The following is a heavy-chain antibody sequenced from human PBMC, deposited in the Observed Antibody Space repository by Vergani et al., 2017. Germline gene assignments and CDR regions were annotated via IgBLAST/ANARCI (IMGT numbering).Heavy chain of an antibody. D-gene: IGHD1-26*01. CDR3: ARASGPPFIVGATAQ. CDR1: GYSISSGYY. V-gene: IGHV4-38-2*02. Sequence: QVQLQESGPGLVKPSETLSLTCTVSGYSISSGYYWGWIRQPPGKGLEWIGDIYHSGSTYYNPSLKSLVTISVDTSKNQFSLKLSSVTAADTAVYYCARASGPPFIVGATAQWGQGTLVTVSS. CDR2: IYHSGST. J-gene: IGHJ4*02.